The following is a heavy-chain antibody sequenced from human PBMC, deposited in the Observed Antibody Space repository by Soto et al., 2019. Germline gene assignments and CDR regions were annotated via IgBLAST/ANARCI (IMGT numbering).Heavy chain of an antibody. CDR1: GGSISSGGYY. D-gene: IGHD6-6*01. CDR2: IYYSGRT. V-gene: IGHV4-31*03. CDR3: ARGSFSSSSSWFDP. Sequence: SETLSLTCTVSGGSISSGGYYWSWIRQHPGKGLEWIGYIYYSGRTYYNPSLHSRVSIAVDTTENQFSLKLTSVTAADTSMYYCARGSFSSSSSWFDPWGRGTLVTVSS. J-gene: IGHJ5*02.